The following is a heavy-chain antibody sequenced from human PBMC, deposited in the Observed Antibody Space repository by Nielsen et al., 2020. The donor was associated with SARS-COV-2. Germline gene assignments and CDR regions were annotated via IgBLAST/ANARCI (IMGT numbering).Heavy chain of an antibody. Sequence: GESLKISCAASGFTFSSYSMNWVRQAPGKGLEWVSSISSSSSYIYYADSVKGRFTISRDNAKNSLYPQMNSLRAEDTAVYYCARDSLGEVLCDYWGQGTLVTVSS. D-gene: IGHD3-16*01. CDR2: ISSSSSYI. CDR1: GFTFSSYS. CDR3: ARDSLGEVLCDY. J-gene: IGHJ4*02. V-gene: IGHV3-21*01.